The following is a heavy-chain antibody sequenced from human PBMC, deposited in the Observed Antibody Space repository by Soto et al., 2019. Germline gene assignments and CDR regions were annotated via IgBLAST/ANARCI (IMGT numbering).Heavy chain of an antibody. D-gene: IGHD3-16*01. V-gene: IGHV3-23*01. Sequence: GGSLRLSCAASGFSFSSYAMNWVRQAPGKGLEWVSGISGSGCSTNYADSVKGRFTISRDNSKNTLYLQMNSLRAEDTGVYYCAPLGEGGVQGTPVTVSS. CDR2: ISGSGCST. CDR1: GFSFSSYA. CDR3: APLGEG. J-gene: IGHJ4*02.